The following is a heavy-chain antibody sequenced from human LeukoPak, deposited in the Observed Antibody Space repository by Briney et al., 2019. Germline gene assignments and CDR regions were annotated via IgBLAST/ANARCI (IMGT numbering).Heavy chain of an antibody. Sequence: SQTLSLTCTVSGGSISSGDYYWSWIRQPPGKGLGWIGYIYYSGSTNYNPSLKSRVTISVDTSKNQFSLKLSSVTAADTAVYYCARSFIAVAGPFDYWGQGTLVTVSS. J-gene: IGHJ4*02. CDR3: ARSFIAVAGPFDY. CDR2: IYYSGST. CDR1: GGSISSGDYY. D-gene: IGHD6-19*01. V-gene: IGHV4-30-4*01.